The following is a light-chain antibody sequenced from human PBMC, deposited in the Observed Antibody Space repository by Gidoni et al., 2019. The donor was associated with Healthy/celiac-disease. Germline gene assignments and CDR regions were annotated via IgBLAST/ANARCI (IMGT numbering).Light chain of an antibody. J-gene: IGLJ2*01. CDR3: CSYAGSYTVV. V-gene: IGLV2-11*01. CDR2: DVS. CDR1: SSDVGGYNY. Sequence: QSALTQPRSVSGSPGQSVTIPCTGTSSDVGGYNYVSWYQQHPGKAPKLMIYDVSKRPSGVPDRFSGSKSGNTASLTSSGLQAEDEADYYCCSYAGSYTVVFGGGTKLTVL.